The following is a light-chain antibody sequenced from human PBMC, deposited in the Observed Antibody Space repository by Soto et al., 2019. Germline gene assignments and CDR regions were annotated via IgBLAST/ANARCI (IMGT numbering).Light chain of an antibody. CDR2: LGS. Sequence: DVVLTQSPLSLPVTPGEPASISCRSSQSLLRSNGRNFLDWYLQRPGQSPQLLIYLGSNRASGVPDRFSGSGSATDFTLRISRVEVDDVGIYYCMQPLQMPWTFGQGTKVEIK. V-gene: IGKV2-28*01. CDR3: MQPLQMPWT. J-gene: IGKJ1*01. CDR1: QSLLRSNGRNF.